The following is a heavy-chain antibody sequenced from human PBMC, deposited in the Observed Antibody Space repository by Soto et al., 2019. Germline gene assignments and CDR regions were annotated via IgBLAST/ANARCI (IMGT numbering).Heavy chain of an antibody. CDR2: INPETGGT. CDR3: ARERYQVISDGMDV. Sequence: GSVKGSFKASGYTFTGYYVHWVRDAPGRGLEWMGWINPETGGTSYAQKFQGRVTLSRDTSINTAYLELSRLRFDDAAVYFCARERYQVISDGMDVWGQGTTVTVSS. D-gene: IGHD2-2*01. CDR1: GYTFTGYY. J-gene: IGHJ6*02. V-gene: IGHV1-2*02.